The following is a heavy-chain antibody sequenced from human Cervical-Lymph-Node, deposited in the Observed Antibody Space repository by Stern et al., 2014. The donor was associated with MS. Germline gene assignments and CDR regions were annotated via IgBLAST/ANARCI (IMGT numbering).Heavy chain of an antibody. J-gene: IGHJ3*02. V-gene: IGHV4-59*08. Sequence: QLQLQESGPGLVKPSETLSLTCPVSGGSISSYYWSWIRQPPGKGLEWIGYIYYSGSTNYNPSLKSRVTISVDTSKNQFSLKRSSVTAADTAVYYCARHVSGSYRIDAFDIWGQGTMVTVSS. D-gene: IGHD1-26*01. CDR3: ARHVSGSYRIDAFDI. CDR2: IYYSGST. CDR1: GGSISSYY.